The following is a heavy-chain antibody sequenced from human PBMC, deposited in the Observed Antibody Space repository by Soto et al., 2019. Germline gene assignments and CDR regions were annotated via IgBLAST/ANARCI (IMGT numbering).Heavy chain of an antibody. CDR3: ARVLDYDYVWGSYPLNWFDP. D-gene: IGHD3-16*02. Sequence: GGSLRLSCEASGFTFSDYSMNWVRQSPTKGLEWVSSISSSSSYIYYADSVKGRFTISRDNAKNSLYLQMNSLRAEDTAVYYCARVLDYDYVWGSYPLNWFDPWGQGTLVTVSS. CDR2: ISSSSSYI. CDR1: GFTFSDYS. V-gene: IGHV3-21*01. J-gene: IGHJ5*02.